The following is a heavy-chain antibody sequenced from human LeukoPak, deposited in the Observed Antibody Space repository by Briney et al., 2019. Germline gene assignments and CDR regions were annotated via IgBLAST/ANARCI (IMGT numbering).Heavy chain of an antibody. J-gene: IGHJ4*02. D-gene: IGHD6-6*01. V-gene: IGHV4-4*07. CDR3: ASGSIASIVY. CDR1: GGSISSYD. Sequence: SETLSLTCTVSGGSISSYDWSWIRQPAGQGRGRIRTSDTSSSNNYNPCLKSRVTMSVDTSKTQFSLKPSSVTAADTAVYYCASGSIASIVYWGQGTLVTVSS. CDR2: SDTSSSN.